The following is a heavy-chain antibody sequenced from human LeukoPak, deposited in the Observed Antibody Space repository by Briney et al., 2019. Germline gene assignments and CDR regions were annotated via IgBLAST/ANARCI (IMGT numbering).Heavy chain of an antibody. V-gene: IGHV1-8*03. D-gene: IGHD3-22*01. Sequence: ASVKVSCKASGYTFTGYYMHWVRQAPGQGLEWMGWINPNSGNTGYAQEFQGRVTITRNTSISTAYMELSSLRSEDTAVYYCARGRDYYDSSGYDFDYWGQGTLVTVSS. CDR2: INPNSGNT. CDR1: GYTFTGYY. J-gene: IGHJ4*02. CDR3: ARGRDYYDSSGYDFDY.